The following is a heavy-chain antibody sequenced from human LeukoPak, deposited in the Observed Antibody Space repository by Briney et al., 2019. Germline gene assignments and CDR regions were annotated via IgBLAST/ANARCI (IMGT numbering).Heavy chain of an antibody. J-gene: IGHJ4*02. Sequence: PSETLSLTCTVSGGSISSGDYYWSWIRQPPGKGLGWIGYIYYSGSTYYNPSLKSRVTISLDTSKNQFSLKLSSVTAADTAVYYCARRRWGQYYFDYWGQGTLVTVSS. D-gene: IGHD5-24*01. V-gene: IGHV4-30-4*08. CDR2: IYYSGST. CDR1: GGSISSGDYY. CDR3: ARRRWGQYYFDY.